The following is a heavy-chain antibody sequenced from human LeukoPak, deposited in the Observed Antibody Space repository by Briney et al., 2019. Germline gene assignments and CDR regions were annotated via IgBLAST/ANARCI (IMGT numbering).Heavy chain of an antibody. Sequence: AMHXVXQAPGKGLEWVAVISYDGSNKYYADSVKGRFTISRDNSKNTLYLQMNSLRAEDTAVYYCARVSGYWGQGTLVTVSS. CDR1: A. CDR3: ARVSGY. V-gene: IGHV3-30-3*01. CDR2: ISYDGSNK. J-gene: IGHJ4*02. D-gene: IGHD6-25*01.